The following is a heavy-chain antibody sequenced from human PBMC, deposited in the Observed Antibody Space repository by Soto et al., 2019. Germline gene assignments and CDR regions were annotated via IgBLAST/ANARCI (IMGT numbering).Heavy chain of an antibody. Sequence: QEQLVQSGAEVKKPGASVMVSCKAPGYTFTSYYMHWVRQSPGQGLEWMGLINPSDDSTNYAQRFQGRVTMTRETSTNTVYMQLSSLRSEDTAVYYCAREGGYYVSGTYWGRAFDVWGQGTMVTVSS. CDR2: INPSDDST. D-gene: IGHD3-10*01. V-gene: IGHV1-46*01. J-gene: IGHJ3*01. CDR1: GYTFTSYY. CDR3: AREGGYYVSGTYWGRAFDV.